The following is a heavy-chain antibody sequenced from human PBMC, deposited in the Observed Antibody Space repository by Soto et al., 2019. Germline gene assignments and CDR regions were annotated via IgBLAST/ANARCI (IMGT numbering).Heavy chain of an antibody. D-gene: IGHD1-26*01. CDR2: IHYSGST. CDR3: ARGLITGSQYSGGWYYFDS. J-gene: IGHJ4*02. Sequence: SETLSLTCTVPGGSVNIGTYYWSWIRQPPGKGLEWIGFIHYSGSTNYNPSLKSRVTISVDTSKNQFSLKLSSVAAADTAVYYCARGLITGSQYSGGWYYFDSWGQGTQVTVSS. V-gene: IGHV4-61*01. CDR1: GGSVNIGTYY.